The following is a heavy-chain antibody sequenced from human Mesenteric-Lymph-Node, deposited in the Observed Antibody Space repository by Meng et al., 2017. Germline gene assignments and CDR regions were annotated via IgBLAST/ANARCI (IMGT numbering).Heavy chain of an antibody. D-gene: IGHD3-10*01. CDR3: ARFETARYYSSGGDL. V-gene: IGHV3-21*01. CDR1: GFTFTNAW. CDR2: ISSESAYI. J-gene: IGHJ6*02. Sequence: GGSLRLSCAASGFTFTNAWMSWVRQAPGKGLEWVSSISSESAYIMYAESVKGRFIISRDNAKNSLYLQMDSLRADDTALYYCARFETARYYSSGGDLWGQGTTVTVSS.